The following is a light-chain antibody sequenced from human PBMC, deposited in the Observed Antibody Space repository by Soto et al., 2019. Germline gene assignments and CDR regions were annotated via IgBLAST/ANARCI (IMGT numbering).Light chain of an antibody. CDR2: DAS. CDR1: QGISSA. Sequence: AIQLTQSPSSLSASVGDRVTITCRASQGISSALAWYQQKPGKAPKLLIYDASSLESGVPSRFIGSGSGTDFTLTISSLQPEDFATYYCQQFNSYPRTFSQGTKVEIK. CDR3: QQFNSYPRT. V-gene: IGKV1-13*02. J-gene: IGKJ1*01.